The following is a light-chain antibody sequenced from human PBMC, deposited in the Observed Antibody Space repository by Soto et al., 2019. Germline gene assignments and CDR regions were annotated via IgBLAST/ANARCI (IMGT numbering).Light chain of an antibody. V-gene: IGKV1-39*01. Sequence: DIQMTQSPSSLSASVVDIVTITFLASQSISSYLNWYQQKPGKAPKLLIYAASSLQSGVPSRFSGSGSGTDFTLTITSLRPEDFATYWCQQSYNTPVTFGQGTRLEIK. CDR3: QQSYNTPVT. CDR2: AAS. J-gene: IGKJ5*01. CDR1: QSISSY.